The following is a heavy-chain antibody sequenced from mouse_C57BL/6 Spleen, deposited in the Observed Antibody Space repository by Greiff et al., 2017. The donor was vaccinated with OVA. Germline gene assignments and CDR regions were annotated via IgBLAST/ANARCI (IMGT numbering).Heavy chain of an antibody. D-gene: IGHD2-5*01. CDR1: GFTFSSYA. J-gene: IGHJ2*01. V-gene: IGHV5-4*01. CDR2: ISDGGSYT. CDR3: ARDALYYSSFDY. Sequence: EVQGVESGGGLVKPGGSLKLSCAASGFTFSSYAMSWVRQTPEKRLEWVATISDGGSYTYYPDNVKGRFTISRDNAKNNLYLQMSHLKSEDTAMYYCARDALYYSSFDYWGKGTTLTVSS.